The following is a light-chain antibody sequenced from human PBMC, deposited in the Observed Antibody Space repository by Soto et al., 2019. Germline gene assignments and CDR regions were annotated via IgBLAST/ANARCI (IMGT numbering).Light chain of an antibody. Sequence: QSALTQPASVSGSPGQSITISCTGTSSDVGGYDYVSWYQLHPGKAPKLMVFEVSNRPSGVSYRFSGSKSGNTASLTISGLQAEDEADYFCSSYSISTAYLFGTGT. CDR1: SSDVGGYDY. J-gene: IGLJ1*01. V-gene: IGLV2-14*01. CDR3: SSYSISTAYL. CDR2: EVS.